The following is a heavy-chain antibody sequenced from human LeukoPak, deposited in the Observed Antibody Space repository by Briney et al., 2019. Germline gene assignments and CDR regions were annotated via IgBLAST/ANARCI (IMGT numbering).Heavy chain of an antibody. CDR2: IHPSSDST. CDR3: ARDGGYCSGGSCYYLFLDY. Sequence: ASVKVSCKASGYTITSYCIHWVRQAPGHGLEWMGVIHPSSDSTSYAQKFQGRVTMTRDTSTSTVYMELSSLRSEDTAVYYCARDGGYCSGGSCYYLFLDYWGQGTLVTVSS. V-gene: IGHV1-46*01. D-gene: IGHD2-15*01. CDR1: GYTITSYC. J-gene: IGHJ4*02.